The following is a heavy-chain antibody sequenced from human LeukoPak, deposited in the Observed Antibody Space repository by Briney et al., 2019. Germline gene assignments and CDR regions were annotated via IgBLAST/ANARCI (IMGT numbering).Heavy chain of an antibody. V-gene: IGHV4-4*02. CDR3: ARSGFRWLVRRPFDY. Sequence: PSGTLSLTCAVSGGSISSSNWWSWVRQPPGRGLEWIGEINHSGSTNYNPSLKSRVTISVGTSKNQFSLKLSSVTAADTAVYYCARSGFRWLVRRPFDYWGQGTLVTVSS. CDR2: INHSGST. D-gene: IGHD6-19*01. J-gene: IGHJ4*02. CDR1: GGSISSSNW.